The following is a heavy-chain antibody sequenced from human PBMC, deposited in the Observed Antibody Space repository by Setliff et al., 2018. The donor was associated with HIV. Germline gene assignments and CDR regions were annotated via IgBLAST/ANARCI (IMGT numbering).Heavy chain of an antibody. CDR2: IHHSGST. J-gene: IGHJ6*02. Sequence: LSLTCSVSGYSITSGYYWGWIRQPPGKGLEWIGSIHHSGSTYYNPSLKSRVTIAVDTSKNQFSLKLSSVTAADTAVYYCARGVIAVAGISYYYYGMDVWGQGTTVTV. D-gene: IGHD6-19*01. V-gene: IGHV4-38-2*02. CDR1: GYSITSGYY. CDR3: ARGVIAVAGISYYYYGMDV.